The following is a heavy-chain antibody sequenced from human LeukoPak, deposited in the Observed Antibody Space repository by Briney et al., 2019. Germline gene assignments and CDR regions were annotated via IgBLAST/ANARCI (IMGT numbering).Heavy chain of an antibody. V-gene: IGHV4-39*07. CDR1: GGSISSSSYY. D-gene: IGHD3-22*01. Sequence: SETLSLTCTVSGGSISSSSYYWSWIRQPPGKGLEWIGEINHSGSTNYNPSLKSRVTISVDTSKNQFSLKLSSVTAADTAVYYCARDRYYYDSSGYDPYFDYWGQGTLVTVSS. J-gene: IGHJ4*02. CDR3: ARDRYYYDSSGYDPYFDY. CDR2: INHSGST.